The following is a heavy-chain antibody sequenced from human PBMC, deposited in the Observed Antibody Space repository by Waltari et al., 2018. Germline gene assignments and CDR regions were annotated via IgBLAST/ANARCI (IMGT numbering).Heavy chain of an antibody. D-gene: IGHD5-12*01. CDR2: ISHSGNT. V-gene: IGHV4-34*01. CDR1: GESFSGYY. Sequence: QVQLQQWGAGLLKPSETLSLTCAVYGESFSGYYWSWIRQPPGKGLEWIGEISHSGNTNYNPSLKGRATISVDTSKNQFSLKLNSVTAADTAVYYCVRNRWLPFDYWGQGTLVTVSS. J-gene: IGHJ4*02. CDR3: VRNRWLPFDY.